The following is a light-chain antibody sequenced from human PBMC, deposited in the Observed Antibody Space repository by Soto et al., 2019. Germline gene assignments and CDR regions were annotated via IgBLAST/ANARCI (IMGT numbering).Light chain of an antibody. CDR1: QSISSY. Sequence: DIQMTQSPSSLSASVGDRVTITCRASQSISSYLNWYQQKPGKAPKLLIYAASSLQSGVPSRFSGSGSGTDFXLXISXLQPEDFATYYCQQSYSTPRTFGQGTKVEIK. J-gene: IGKJ1*01. V-gene: IGKV1-39*01. CDR3: QQSYSTPRT. CDR2: AAS.